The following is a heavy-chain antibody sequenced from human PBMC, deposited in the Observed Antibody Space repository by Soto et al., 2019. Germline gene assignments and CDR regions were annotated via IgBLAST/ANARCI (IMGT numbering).Heavy chain of an antibody. CDR2: ISSSSSTI. CDR1: GFTFSSYS. J-gene: IGHJ6*03. CDR3: ARDQQLRAFGPYYYYMDA. Sequence: PGGSLRLSCAASGFTFSSYSMNWVRQAPGKGLEWVSYISSSSSTIYYADSVKGRFTISRDNAKNSLYLQMNSLRAEDTAVYYCARDQQLRAFGPYYYYMDAWGKGTTVTVSS. V-gene: IGHV3-48*01. D-gene: IGHD4-17*01.